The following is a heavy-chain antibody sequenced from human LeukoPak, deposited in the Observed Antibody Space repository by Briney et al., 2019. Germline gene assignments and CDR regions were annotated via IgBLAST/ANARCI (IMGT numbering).Heavy chain of an antibody. CDR2: MYYSGIS. CDR3: ARDAGGLSPRDYFDF. D-gene: IGHD4/OR15-4a*01. J-gene: IGHJ4*02. CDR1: GGSIRGYY. Sequence: PPETLSLTCTVSGGSIRGYYWSWIRQPPGKGLEWIGNMYYSGISNYKPSLQSRVTISVDTSKNQISLRLSSVTAADTAVYYCARDAGGLSPRDYFDFWGQGRLGTVSS. V-gene: IGHV4-59*01.